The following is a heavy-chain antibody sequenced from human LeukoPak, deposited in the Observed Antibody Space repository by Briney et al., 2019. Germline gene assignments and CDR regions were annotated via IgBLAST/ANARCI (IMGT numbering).Heavy chain of an antibody. CDR2: IKQDGSEK. Sequence: PGGSLRLSCAASGFTFSSYEMNWVRQAPGKGLEWVANIKQDGSEKYYVDSVKGRFTISRDNAKNSLYLQMNSLRAEDTAVYYCARAQFSGLGYWGQGTLVTVSS. J-gene: IGHJ4*02. D-gene: IGHD6-19*01. V-gene: IGHV3-7*01. CDR3: ARAQFSGLGY. CDR1: GFTFSSYE.